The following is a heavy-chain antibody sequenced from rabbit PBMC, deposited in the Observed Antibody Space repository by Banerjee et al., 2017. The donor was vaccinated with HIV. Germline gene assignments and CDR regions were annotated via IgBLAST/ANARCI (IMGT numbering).Heavy chain of an antibody. CDR3: ASSYAGYGGYAYAFNL. J-gene: IGHJ4*01. CDR2: IDTSSGNT. Sequence: QSLEESGGDLVKPGASLTLTCTASGFDFISNAMCWVRQAPGKGLEWIACIDTSSGNTYYASWAKGRFTISKTSSTTVTLQMTSLTAADTATYFCASSYAGYGGYAYAFNLWGQGTLVT. CDR1: GFDFISNA. V-gene: IGHV1S40*01. D-gene: IGHD6-1*01.